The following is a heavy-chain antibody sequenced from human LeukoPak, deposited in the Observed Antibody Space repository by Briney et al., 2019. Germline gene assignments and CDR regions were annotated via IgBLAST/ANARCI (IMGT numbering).Heavy chain of an antibody. CDR3: AKASEYYDSSGYSYYFDY. D-gene: IGHD3-22*01. CDR2: IYTSGST. CDR1: GGSISSGSYY. J-gene: IGHJ4*02. Sequence: PSQTLSLTCTVSGGSISSGSYYWSWIRQPAGKGLEWIGRIYTSGSTNYNPSLKSRVTISMDTSKNQFSLKLSSVTAADTAVDCCAKASEYYDSSGYSYYFDYWGQGTLVTVSS. V-gene: IGHV4-61*02.